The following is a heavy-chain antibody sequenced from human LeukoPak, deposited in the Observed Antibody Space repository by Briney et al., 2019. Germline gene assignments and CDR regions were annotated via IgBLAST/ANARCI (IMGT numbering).Heavy chain of an antibody. J-gene: IGHJ6*03. CDR3: ARDLGGYPFFMDV. CDR1: GGSIRSGRHH. D-gene: IGHD2-15*01. CDR2: LDESGRP. V-gene: IGHV4-39*07. Sequence: SETLSLTCSVSGGSIRSGRHHWAWVRQPPRKGLEFIGSLDESGRPYYNAPLKSRVTISEDSSGKQFSLNLSSVTAADTAVYFCARDLGGYPFFMDVWGRGTTVIVSS.